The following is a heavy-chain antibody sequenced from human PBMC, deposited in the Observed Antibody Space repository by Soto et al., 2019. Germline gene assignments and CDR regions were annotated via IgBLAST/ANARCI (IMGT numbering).Heavy chain of an antibody. CDR3: ARGRPYCTGSRRKGMDV. Sequence: EVQLVESGGGLVQPGGSLRLSCATSGFTFIDFEMHWVRQAPGKGLEWLSYISTSGSTIYYGDSVKGRFTISRDNAKNSLSLHMNSLRADDTAIYYCARGRPYCTGSRRKGMDVWGQGTTVTVSS. CDR2: ISTSGSTI. V-gene: IGHV3-48*03. J-gene: IGHJ6*02. CDR1: GFTFIDFE. D-gene: IGHD2-8*02.